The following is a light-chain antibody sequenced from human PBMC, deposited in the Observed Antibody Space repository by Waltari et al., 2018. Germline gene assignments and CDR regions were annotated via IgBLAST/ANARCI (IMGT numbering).Light chain of an antibody. CDR2: KDT. CDR3: QSTDNSGTYVV. V-gene: IGLV3-25*03. Sequence: SYELTQPPSVSVSQGQPARITCSGESLPKQYSFWYQQRSGQAPVVVIYKDTERPSGIPERFSGSSSGTRVTLTISGVQAEDEADYYCQSTDNSGTYVVFGGGTKLTVL. J-gene: IGLJ2*01. CDR1: SLPKQY.